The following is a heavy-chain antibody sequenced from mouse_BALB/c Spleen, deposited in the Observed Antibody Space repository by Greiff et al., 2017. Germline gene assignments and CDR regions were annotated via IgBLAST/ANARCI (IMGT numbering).Heavy chain of an antibody. D-gene: IGHD2-10*02. V-gene: IGHV5-12-2*01. CDR3: ARQKEYCNYGDAMDY. CDR2: ISNGGGST. Sequence: EVKLVESGGGLVQPGGSLKLSCAASGFTFSSYTMSWVRQTPEKRLEWVAYISNGGGSTYYPDTVKGRFTISRDNAKNTLYLQMSSLKSEDTAMYYCARQKEYCNYGDAMDYWGQGTSVTVSS. CDR1: GFTFSSYT. J-gene: IGHJ4*01.